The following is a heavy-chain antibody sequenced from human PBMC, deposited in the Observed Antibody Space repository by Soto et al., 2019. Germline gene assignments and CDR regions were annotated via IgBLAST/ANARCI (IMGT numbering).Heavy chain of an antibody. D-gene: IGHD3-9*01. V-gene: IGHV1-69*13. CDR3: ASSLADFEWTLRYYGMDV. CDR1: GGTFSSYA. CDR2: IIPIFGTA. Sequence: SVKVSCKASGGTFSSYAISWVRQAPGQGLEWMGGIIPIFGTANYAQKFQGRVTITADESTSTAYMELSSLRSEDTAVYYCASSLADFEWTLRYYGMDVWGQGTTVTVSS. J-gene: IGHJ6*02.